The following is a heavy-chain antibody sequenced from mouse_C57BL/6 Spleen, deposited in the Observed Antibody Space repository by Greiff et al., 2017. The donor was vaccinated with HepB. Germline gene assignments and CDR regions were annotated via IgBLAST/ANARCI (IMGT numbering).Heavy chain of an antibody. J-gene: IGHJ2*01. Sequence: EVKLMESGPGLVKPSQSLSLTCSVTGYSITSGYYWNWIRQFPGNKLEWMGYISYDGSNNYNPSLKNRISITRDTSKNQFFLTLNSVTTEDTATYYCARGWDEDYWGQGTTLTVSS. CDR3: ARGWDEDY. CDR2: ISYDGSN. V-gene: IGHV3-6*01. CDR1: GYSITSGYY. D-gene: IGHD4-1*01.